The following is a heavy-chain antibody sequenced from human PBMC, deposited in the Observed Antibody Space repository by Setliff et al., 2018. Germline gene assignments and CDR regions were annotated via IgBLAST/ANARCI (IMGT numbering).Heavy chain of an antibody. CDR2: IHYSGTT. D-gene: IGHD1-26*01. CDR1: GASINSGTYY. V-gene: IGHV4-39*01. J-gene: IGHJ1*01. Sequence: SETLSLTCTVSGASINSGTYYGAWIRQPPGKGLEWIGRIHYSGTTYYNASLKSRVTMSVDTSKNQFSLNLSYVTAADTAVYYCARHKTGAVGTGEHFQHWGQGTLVTVSS. CDR3: ARHKTGAVGTGEHFQH.